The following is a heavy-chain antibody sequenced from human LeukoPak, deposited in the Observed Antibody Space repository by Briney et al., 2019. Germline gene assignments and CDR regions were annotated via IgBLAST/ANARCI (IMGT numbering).Heavy chain of an antibody. D-gene: IGHD3-10*01. Sequence: GESLKISCKGSGYSFTIYWIGWVRQMPGKGLEWMGIILPGDSDTRYSPSFEGQVTISADKSISTAYLQWSSLKASDTAMYYCARQSRDGSKTRGYYFDYWGQGTLVTVSS. V-gene: IGHV5-51*01. CDR2: ILPGDSDT. CDR1: GYSFTIYW. CDR3: ARQSRDGSKTRGYYFDY. J-gene: IGHJ4*02.